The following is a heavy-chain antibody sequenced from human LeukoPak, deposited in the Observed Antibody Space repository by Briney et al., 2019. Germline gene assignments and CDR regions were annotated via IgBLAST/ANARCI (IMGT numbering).Heavy chain of an antibody. CDR1: GYTFTSYY. CDR2: INPSGGST. CDR3: ARRNYYDSSGLEIDFDY. D-gene: IGHD3-22*01. Sequence: ASVKVSCKASGYTFTSYYMRWVRQALGQGLEWMGIINPSGGSTSYAQKFQGRVTMTRDTSTSTVYMELSSLRSEDTAVYYCARRNYYDSSGLEIDFDYWGQGTLVTVSS. J-gene: IGHJ4*02. V-gene: IGHV1-46*01.